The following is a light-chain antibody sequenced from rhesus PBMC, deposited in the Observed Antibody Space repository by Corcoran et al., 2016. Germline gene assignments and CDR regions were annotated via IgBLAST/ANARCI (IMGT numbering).Light chain of an antibody. Sequence: QAAPTQSPSVSGSPGQSVTFSCPATRRGIGGYNRVSWYQQHPGKAPKLMIYEVSKRPSGVSDRFSGSKSGNTASLTIPGLPAEDGGDYYCSSYASSSTDVFGSRTKLTVL. J-gene: IGLJ6*01. CDR1: RRGIGGYNR. V-gene: IGLV2-13*03. CDR3: SSYASSSTDV. CDR2: EVS.